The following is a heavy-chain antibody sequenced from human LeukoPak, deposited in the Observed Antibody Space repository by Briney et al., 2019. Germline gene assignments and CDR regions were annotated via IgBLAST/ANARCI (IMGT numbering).Heavy chain of an antibody. Sequence: KPSETLSLTCSVSGGSISNYYWSWIRQPPGKGLEWIGYIFSRGSSNYSPSLKSRVTISVDTSKNQFSLKLSSVTAADTAVYYCARASDSSGYYDLDYWGQGTLVTVSS. CDR2: IFSRGSS. V-gene: IGHV4-59*01. D-gene: IGHD3-22*01. CDR3: ARASDSSGYYDLDY. CDR1: GGSISNYY. J-gene: IGHJ4*02.